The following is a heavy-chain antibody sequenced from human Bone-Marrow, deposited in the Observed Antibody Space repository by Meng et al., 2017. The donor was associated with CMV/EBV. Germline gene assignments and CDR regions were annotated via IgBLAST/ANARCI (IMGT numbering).Heavy chain of an antibody. CDR3: AKDDPVFHY. J-gene: IGHJ4*02. V-gene: IGHV3-30*02. Sequence: VEPGEAGGGVGQGWRSVVFCCAASGFAFSSYGMHWVRQAPGKGPEWVAFIRNDESDKYYGDSVKGRFTISRDTSKNTVDLQMNSLRTEDTAVYYCAKDDPVFHYWGQGTLVTVSS. CDR2: IRNDESDK. CDR1: GFAFSSYG.